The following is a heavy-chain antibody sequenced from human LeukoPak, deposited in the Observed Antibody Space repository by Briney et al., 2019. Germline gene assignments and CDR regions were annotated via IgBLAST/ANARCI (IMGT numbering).Heavy chain of an antibody. J-gene: IGHJ4*02. D-gene: IGHD6-19*01. V-gene: IGHV3-74*01. CDR3: ARDYTGTGYSSGCYDY. CDR2: INSDGSST. CDR1: GFTFSSYW. Sequence: PGGSLRLSCAASGFTFSSYWMHWVRHAPGKGLVWVSRINSDGSSTSYADSVKGRFTISRDNAKNMLYLQMNSLRAEDTAVYYCARDYTGTGYSSGCYDYWGQGTLVTVSS.